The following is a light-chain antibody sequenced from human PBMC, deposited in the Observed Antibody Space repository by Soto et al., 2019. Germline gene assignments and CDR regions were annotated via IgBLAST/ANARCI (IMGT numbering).Light chain of an antibody. CDR3: CSYAGSSTFYV. CDR2: EGS. CDR1: SSDVGSYNL. Sequence: QSALTQPASVSGSPGQSITISCTGTSSDVGSYNLVSWYQQHPGKAPKLMIYEGSKRPSGVSNRFSGSKSGNTASLTISGLPAEDEADYYCCSYAGSSTFYVFGPGTKVTVL. J-gene: IGLJ1*01. V-gene: IGLV2-23*03.